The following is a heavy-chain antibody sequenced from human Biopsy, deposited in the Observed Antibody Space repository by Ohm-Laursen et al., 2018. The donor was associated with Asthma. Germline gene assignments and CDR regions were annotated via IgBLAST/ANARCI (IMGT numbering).Heavy chain of an antibody. Sequence: SLRLSCAASGFSFSNFAIHWVRQAPGKGLEWVGVISKDASTQDYADSVKGRFTMARDNSKNTLDLQMNSLREEDTAVYYCVRDGTDDAFDIWGQGTVVSVSS. V-gene: IGHV3-30*01. CDR1: GFSFSNFA. J-gene: IGHJ3*02. D-gene: IGHD1-1*01. CDR2: ISKDASTQ. CDR3: VRDGTDDAFDI.